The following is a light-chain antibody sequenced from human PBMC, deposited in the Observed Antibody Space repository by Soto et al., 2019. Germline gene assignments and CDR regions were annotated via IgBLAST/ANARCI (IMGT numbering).Light chain of an antibody. CDR1: HSISDW. J-gene: IGKJ1*01. Sequence: DIQMTQSPSTLSSSVGDTVTLTCRASHSISDWLAWYQQKPGKAPKLLIYKASSLQSGVPSRFSGSGSGTEFTLTISSLQPDDFATYYCKQYNTYWTFGQGTKVDIK. CDR2: KAS. CDR3: KQYNTYWT. V-gene: IGKV1-5*03.